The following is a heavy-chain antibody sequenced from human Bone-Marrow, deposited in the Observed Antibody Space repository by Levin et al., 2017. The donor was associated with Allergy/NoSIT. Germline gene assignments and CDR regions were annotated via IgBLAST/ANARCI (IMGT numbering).Heavy chain of an antibody. CDR2: ISWNSDDI. Sequence: SLKISCVASGFTFTDHAMHWVRQAPGKGLEWVSGISWNSDDIAYADSVRGRFTISRDNAKNSLYLQMNTLRTEDTALYSCVKSVTYCSSDSCYVWFQDWGQGTLVTVSS. CDR3: VKSVTYCSSDSCYVWFQD. CDR1: GFTFTDHA. D-gene: IGHD2-2*01. V-gene: IGHV3-9*01. J-gene: IGHJ1*01.